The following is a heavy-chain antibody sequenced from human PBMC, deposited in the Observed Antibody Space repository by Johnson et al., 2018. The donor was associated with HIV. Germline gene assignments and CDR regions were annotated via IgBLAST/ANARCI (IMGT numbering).Heavy chain of an antibody. V-gene: IGHV3-23*04. D-gene: IGHD3-16*01. CDR3: AKQGEAYAFDI. CDR2: ISGSGGST. CDR1: GFTFSSYA. J-gene: IGHJ3*02. Sequence: VQLVESGGGVVQPGRSLRLSCATYGFTFSSYAMHWVRQAPGKGLEWVSAISGSGGSTYYADSVKGRFTISRDNSKNTLYLQMNSLRAEDTAVYYCAKQGEAYAFDIWGQGTMVTVSS.